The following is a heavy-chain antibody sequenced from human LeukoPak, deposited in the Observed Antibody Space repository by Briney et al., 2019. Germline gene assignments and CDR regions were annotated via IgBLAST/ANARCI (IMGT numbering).Heavy chain of an antibody. V-gene: IGHV4-59*01. D-gene: IGHD4-23*01. Sequence: SETLSLTCTVSGGSISSYYWSRIRQPPGKGLEWIGYIYYSGSTNYNPSLKSRVTISVDTSKNQFSLKLSSVTAADTAVYYCARLRWSLCPDYWGQGTLVTVSS. CDR2: IYYSGST. J-gene: IGHJ4*02. CDR3: ARLRWSLCPDY. CDR1: GGSISSYY.